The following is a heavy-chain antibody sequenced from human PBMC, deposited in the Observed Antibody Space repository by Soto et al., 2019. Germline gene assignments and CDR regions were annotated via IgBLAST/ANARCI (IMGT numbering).Heavy chain of an antibody. J-gene: IGHJ4*02. Sequence: SETLSLTCTVSSDSISNYYCSWFRQPPGKGLEWIGYMHYNGYTSYNPSLRSRVTISVDTSKNQFSLKLSSVTAADTAVYYCASRNYYGSGSYHYYFDYWGQGTLVTVSS. V-gene: IGHV4-59*08. CDR1: SDSISNYY. D-gene: IGHD3-10*01. CDR2: MHYNGYT. CDR3: ASRNYYGSGSYHYYFDY.